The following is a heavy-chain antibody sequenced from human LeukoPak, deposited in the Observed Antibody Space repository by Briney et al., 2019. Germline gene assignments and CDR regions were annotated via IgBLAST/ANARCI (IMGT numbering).Heavy chain of an antibody. J-gene: IGHJ6*02. CDR1: GGTFSSYA. D-gene: IGHD3-9*01. Sequence: SVKVSCKASGGTFSSYAISWVRQAPGQGLEWMGRIIPILGIANYAQKFQGRVTITADKSTSTAYMELSSLRSEDTAVYYCARGPLPNYDILTGYYSYYYGMDVWGQGTTVTVSS. CDR3: ARGPLPNYDILTGYYSYYYGMDV. V-gene: IGHV1-69*04. CDR2: IIPILGIA.